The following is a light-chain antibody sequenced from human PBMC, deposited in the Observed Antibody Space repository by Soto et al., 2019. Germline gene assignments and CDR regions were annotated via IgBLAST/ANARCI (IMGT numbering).Light chain of an antibody. V-gene: IGKV3-20*01. J-gene: IGKJ2*01. CDR3: QQYGSSPTYT. CDR1: QSVSSSY. CDR2: GES. Sequence: EIVLTQSPGTLSLSPGERATLSCRASQSVSSSYLAWYQQKPGQAPRLLIYGESSRATGIPDRFSGSGSGTGFTLTISRLEPEDFAVYYCQQYGSSPTYTFGQGTKLEIK.